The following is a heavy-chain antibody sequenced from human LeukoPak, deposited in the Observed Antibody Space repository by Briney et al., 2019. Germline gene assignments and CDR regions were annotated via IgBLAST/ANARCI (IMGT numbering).Heavy chain of an antibody. Sequence: SVKVSCKASGGTFSSYAISWVRQAPGQGLEWMGRIIPILGIANYAQKFQGRVTITADKSTSTAYMELSSLRSEDTAVYYCARDQRDRDGYNFHGPRDYWGQGTLVTASS. D-gene: IGHD5-24*01. CDR2: IIPILGIA. CDR1: GGTFSSYA. V-gene: IGHV1-69*04. CDR3: ARDQRDRDGYNFHGPRDY. J-gene: IGHJ4*02.